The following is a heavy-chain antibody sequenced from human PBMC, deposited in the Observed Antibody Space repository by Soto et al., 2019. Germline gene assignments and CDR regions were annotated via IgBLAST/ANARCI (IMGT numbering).Heavy chain of an antibody. CDR3: AKDKGSGYDPSPIAY. D-gene: IGHD5-12*01. Sequence: QVQLVESGGGVVQPGRSLRLSCAASGFTFSSYGMHWVRQAPGKGLEWVAVISYDGSNKYYADFVKGRFTISRDNSKNTLYLQMNRLRAEDTAVYYCAKDKGSGYDPSPIAYWGQGTLVTVSS. V-gene: IGHV3-30*18. CDR2: ISYDGSNK. CDR1: GFTFSSYG. J-gene: IGHJ4*02.